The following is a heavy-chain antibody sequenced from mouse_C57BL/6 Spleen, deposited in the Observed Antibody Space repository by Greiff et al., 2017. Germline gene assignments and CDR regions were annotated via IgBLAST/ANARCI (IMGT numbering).Heavy chain of an antibody. D-gene: IGHD4-1*01. Sequence: QVHVKQSGAELVKPGASVKISCKASGYAFSSYWMNWVKQRPGKGLEWIGQIYPGDGDTNYNGKFKGKATLTADKSSSTAYMQLSSLTSEDSAVYFCARGNYELGPFAYWGQGTLVTVSA. CDR3: ARGNYELGPFAY. V-gene: IGHV1-80*01. CDR2: IYPGDGDT. J-gene: IGHJ3*01. CDR1: GYAFSSYW.